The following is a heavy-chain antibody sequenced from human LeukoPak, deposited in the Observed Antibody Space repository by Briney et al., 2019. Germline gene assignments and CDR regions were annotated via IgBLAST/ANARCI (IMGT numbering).Heavy chain of an antibody. J-gene: IGHJ3*02. D-gene: IGHD2-2*01. CDR2: ISSSSSYI. CDR3: ARGEDIVVVPAAITCYAFDI. Sequence: GGSLRLPCAASGFTFSSYSMNWVRQAPGKGLEWVSSISSSSSYIYYADSVKGRFTISRDNAKNSLYLQMNSLRAEDTAVYYCARGEDIVVVPAAITCYAFDIWGQGTMVTVSS. CDR1: GFTFSSYS. V-gene: IGHV3-21*01.